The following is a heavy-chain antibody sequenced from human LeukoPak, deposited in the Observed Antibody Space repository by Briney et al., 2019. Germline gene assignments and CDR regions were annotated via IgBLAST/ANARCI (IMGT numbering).Heavy chain of an antibody. CDR1: GGSISSYY. J-gene: IGHJ6*02. D-gene: IGHD2-15*01. CDR3: ARGGQGGYYYYYGMDV. V-gene: IGHV4-59*01. CDR2: IYYSGST. Sequence: PSETLSLTCTFSGGSISSYYWGWIRQPPGKGLEWIGYIYYSGSTNYNPSLKSRVTISVDTSKNQFSLKLSSVTAADTAVYYCARGGQGGYYYYYGMDVWGQGTTVTVSS.